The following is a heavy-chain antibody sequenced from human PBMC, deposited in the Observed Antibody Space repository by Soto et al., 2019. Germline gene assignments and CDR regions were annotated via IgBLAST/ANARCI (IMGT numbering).Heavy chain of an antibody. CDR2: ISGSDGKT. V-gene: IGHV3-23*01. D-gene: IGHD3-3*01. CDR1: GFSFGSYA. CDR3: ARWSYLDY. Sequence: LRLSCAASGFSFGSYALSWVRQAPGKGLEWVSTISGSDGKTFYADSVKGRFSISRDTSQSTLYLQMNSLRADDTAIYYCARWSYLDYWGQGTRVTVSS. J-gene: IGHJ4*02.